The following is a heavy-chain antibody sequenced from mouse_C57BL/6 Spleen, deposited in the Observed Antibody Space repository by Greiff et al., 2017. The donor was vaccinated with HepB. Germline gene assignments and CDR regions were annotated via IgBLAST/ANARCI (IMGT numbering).Heavy chain of an antibody. V-gene: IGHV1-61*01. CDR3: ARPSIYDGYYYAMDY. CDR2: IYPSDSET. D-gene: IGHD2-3*01. J-gene: IGHJ4*01. Sequence: QVQLQQSGAELVRPGSSVKLSCKASGYTFTSYWMDWVKQRPGQGLEWIGNIYPSDSETHYNQKFKDKATLTVDKSSSTAYMQLSSLTSEDSAVYYCARPSIYDGYYYAMDYWGQGTSVTVSS. CDR1: GYTFTSYW.